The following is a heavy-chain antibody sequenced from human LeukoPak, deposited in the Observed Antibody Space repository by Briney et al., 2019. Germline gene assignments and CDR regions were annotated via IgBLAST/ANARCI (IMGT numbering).Heavy chain of an antibody. V-gene: IGHV3-74*01. J-gene: IGHJ5*02. CDR1: GFTLSNYW. Sequence: GSLRLSCGASGFTLSNYWMHWVRHAPGKGLEWVSRINIDGSSRSYADSVQGRFTISRDNAKNMLYLQMNSLRVEDTAVYYCVKDRGNSGSFQFDPWGQGTRVTVSS. CDR3: VKDRGNSGSFQFDP. D-gene: IGHD1-26*01. CDR2: INIDGSSR.